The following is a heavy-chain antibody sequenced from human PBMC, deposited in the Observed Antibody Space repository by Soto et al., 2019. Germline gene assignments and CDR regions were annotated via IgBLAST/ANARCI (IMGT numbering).Heavy chain of an antibody. D-gene: IGHD1-1*01. CDR3: ARGRYGDY. Sequence: QVHLVQSGAEVKKPGASVKVSCKGSGYGFTTYGITWVRQAPGQGLEWMAWISAHNGNTNYAQKLQGIGPVTRDTGQSKAYMERRSLRSDDAAVYYCARGRYGDYWGQGALVTVSS. CDR2: ISAHNGNT. J-gene: IGHJ4*02. CDR1: GYGFTTYG. V-gene: IGHV1-18*01.